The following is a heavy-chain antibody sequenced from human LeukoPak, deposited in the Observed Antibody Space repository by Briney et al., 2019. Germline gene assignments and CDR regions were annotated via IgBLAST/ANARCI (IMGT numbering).Heavy chain of an antibody. CDR1: GGSISTYY. CDR3: ARDLEYYFDY. V-gene: IGHV4-59*01. Sequence: PSETLSLTCTLSGGSISTYYWSWVPQPPGKGLEWIGYIYYTGSTDYNPSLKSRVTMSVDTSKNQFSLKLSSVTAADTAVYSCARDLEYYFDYWGQGTLVTVSS. D-gene: IGHD5-24*01. J-gene: IGHJ4*02. CDR2: IYYTGST.